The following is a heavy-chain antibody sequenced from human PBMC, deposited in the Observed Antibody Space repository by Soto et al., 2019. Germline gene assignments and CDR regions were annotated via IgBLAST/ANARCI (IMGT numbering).Heavy chain of an antibody. J-gene: IGHJ4*02. V-gene: IGHV4-4*07. D-gene: IGHD3-22*01. CDR2: IYTDGTT. CDR1: GGSINNYY. Sequence: SETLSLTCTVSGGSINNYYWSWIRRPAGKGLEWIGRIYTDGTTNSNPSLRSRVSMSLDTSKKQFSLKLSSVTAADTAEYYCARDLGSYYYDSSGYFYFDFWGQGXLVTVYS. CDR3: ARDLGSYYYDSSGYFYFDF.